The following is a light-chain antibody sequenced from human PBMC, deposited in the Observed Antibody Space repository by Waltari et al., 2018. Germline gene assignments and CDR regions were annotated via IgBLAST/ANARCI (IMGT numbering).Light chain of an antibody. Sequence: EIVLTQSPATLSLSPGDRVTLSCRASQSVSSSLAWYQQKPGQAPRLLIYDASNRATGIPARFSGSGSGTDFTLTISSLEPEDFAVYYCQQRNSWPLTFGGGTKVEIK. CDR1: QSVSSS. CDR3: QQRNSWPLT. J-gene: IGKJ4*01. CDR2: DAS. V-gene: IGKV3-11*01.